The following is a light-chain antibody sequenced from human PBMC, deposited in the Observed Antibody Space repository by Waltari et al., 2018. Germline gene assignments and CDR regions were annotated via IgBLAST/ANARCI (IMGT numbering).Light chain of an antibody. J-gene: IGLJ3*02. CDR2: GAD. CDR1: RRDVGGYNY. CDR3: ASYASTRKV. Sequence: QSALTQPPSASGSPGQSVTISCTASRRDVGGYNYVSWYQQHPGNAPKLIIYGADKRPSGVPDRFSGSKSSNTASLTVSGLQAEDEADYCCASYASTRKVFGGGTKLTVL. V-gene: IGLV2-8*01.